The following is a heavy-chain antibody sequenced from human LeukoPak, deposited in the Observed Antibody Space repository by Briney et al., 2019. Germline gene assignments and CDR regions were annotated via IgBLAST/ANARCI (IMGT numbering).Heavy chain of an antibody. CDR1: GFTFSSSG. J-gene: IGHJ4*02. D-gene: IGHD2-2*01. CDR2: IWFDGSTK. CDR3: ARDALPAAMAYYFDY. V-gene: IGHV3-33*01. Sequence: GGSLRLSCAASGFTFSSSGMHWVRQAPGKGLEWVAVIWFDGSTKYYVDSVKGRFTISRDNSKNTLYLQMNSLRAEDTALYYCARDALPAAMAYYFDYSGQGTLVTVSS.